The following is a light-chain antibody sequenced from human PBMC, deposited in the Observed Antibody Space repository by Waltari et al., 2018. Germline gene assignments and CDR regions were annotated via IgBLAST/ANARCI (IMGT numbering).Light chain of an antibody. CDR2: AAS. CDR3: QQTYSVPPT. J-gene: IGKJ4*01. Sequence: DIQMTQSPSSLSASVGDRVTITCRASQSISTNLNLYQQKPGKAPKVLISAASSLQSGVPSRFSGSGSGTDFTITISSLQPEDFATYYCQQTYSVPPTFGGGTKVEIK. CDR1: QSISTN. V-gene: IGKV1-39*01.